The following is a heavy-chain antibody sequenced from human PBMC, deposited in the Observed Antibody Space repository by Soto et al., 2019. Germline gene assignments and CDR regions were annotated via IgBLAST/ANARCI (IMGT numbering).Heavy chain of an antibody. CDR1: VFTVSSNY. CDR2: IYSGGRT. V-gene: IGHV3-53*01. Sequence: GGSLRLSCAASVFTVSSNYMNWVRQAPGKGLEWISVIYSGGRTYYADSVKGRFTISRDNSKNTLYLQMNSLRAEDTAVNYCARAAHSGSDDYWGQGTLVTLYS. D-gene: IGHD3-10*01. J-gene: IGHJ4*02. CDR3: ARAAHSGSDDY.